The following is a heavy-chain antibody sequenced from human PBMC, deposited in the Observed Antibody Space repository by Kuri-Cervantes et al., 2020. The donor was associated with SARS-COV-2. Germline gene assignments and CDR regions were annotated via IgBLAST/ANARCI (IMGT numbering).Heavy chain of an antibody. J-gene: IGHJ6*02. CDR3: ARGYCSSTSCLPVDYYGMDV. V-gene: IGHV4-59*01. Sequence: SETLSLTCTVSGGSISSYYWSWIRQPPGKGLEWIGYIYYSGSTNYNPSLKSRVTISVDTPKNQFSLKLSSVTAADTAVYYCARGYCSSTSCLPVDYYGMDVWGQGTTVTVSS. D-gene: IGHD2-2*01. CDR1: GGSISSYY. CDR2: IYYSGST.